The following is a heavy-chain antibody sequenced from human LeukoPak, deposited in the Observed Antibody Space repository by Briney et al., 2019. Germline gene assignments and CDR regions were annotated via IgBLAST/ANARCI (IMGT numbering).Heavy chain of an antibody. CDR2: ISGSGGST. J-gene: IGHJ4*02. CDR3: AKENHPGSSGYYHY. D-gene: IGHD3-22*01. CDR1: GFTFSSYA. Sequence: PGGSLRLSCAASGFTFSSYAMSWVRQAPGKGLEWVSAISGSGGSTYYADSVKGRFTISRDNSKTTLYLQMNSLRAEDMAVYYCAKENHPGSSGYYHYWGQGTLVTVSS. V-gene: IGHV3-23*01.